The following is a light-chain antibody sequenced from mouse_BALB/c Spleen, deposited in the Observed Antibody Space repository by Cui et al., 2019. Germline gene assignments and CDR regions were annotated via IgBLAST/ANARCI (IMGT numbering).Light chain of an antibody. J-gene: IGKJ2*01. Sequence: DIVMSQSPSSLAVSAGEKVTMSCKSSQSLHNSRTRKNYLAWYQQKPGQSPKLLIYWASTRESGVPDRFTGSGSGTDFTLTISSVQAEDLAVYYCKQSYNLYTFGGGTKLEIK. V-gene: IGKV8-21*01. CDR1: QSLHNSRTRKNY. CDR3: KQSYNLYT. CDR2: WAS.